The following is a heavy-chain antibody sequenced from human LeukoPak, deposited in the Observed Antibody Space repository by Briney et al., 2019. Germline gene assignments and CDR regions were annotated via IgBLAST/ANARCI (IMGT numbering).Heavy chain of an antibody. J-gene: IGHJ4*02. CDR3: ARINGEEWLVRGAFDY. Sequence: PSETLSLTCTVSGGSISSSRYYWGWIRQPPGKGLEWIGSIYYSGSTYYNPSLKSRVTISVDTSKNQFSLKLSSVTAADTAVYYCARINGEEWLVRGAFDYWGQGTLVTVSS. CDR2: IYYSGST. D-gene: IGHD6-19*01. CDR1: GGSISSSRYY. V-gene: IGHV4-39*01.